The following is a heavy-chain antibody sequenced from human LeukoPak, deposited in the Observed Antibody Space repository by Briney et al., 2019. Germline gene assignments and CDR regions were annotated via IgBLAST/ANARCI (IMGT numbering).Heavy chain of an antibody. CDR1: GFTFSSYG. D-gene: IGHD6-19*01. J-gene: IGHJ3*02. CDR2: ISYDGSNK. V-gene: IGHV3-30*18. CDR3: ANSYSSGWYYAFDI. Sequence: AGGSLRLSCAASGFTFSSYGMHWVRQAPGKGLEWVAVISYDGSNKYYADSVKGRFTISRDNSKNTLYLQMNSLRAEDTAVYYCANSYSSGWYYAFDISGQGTMVTVSS.